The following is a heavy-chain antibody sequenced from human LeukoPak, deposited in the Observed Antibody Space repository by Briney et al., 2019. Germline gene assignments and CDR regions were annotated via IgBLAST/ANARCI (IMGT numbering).Heavy chain of an antibody. Sequence: SETLSLTCTVSGGSISSYYWSWIRQPPGKGLEWIGYIYYSGSTNYNPSLKSRVTISVDTSKNQFSLKLSSVTAADTAVYYCARDAHDILTGYPGYAFDIWGQGTMVTVSS. D-gene: IGHD3-9*01. CDR1: GGSISSYY. CDR2: IYYSGST. J-gene: IGHJ3*02. CDR3: ARDAHDILTGYPGYAFDI. V-gene: IGHV4-59*01.